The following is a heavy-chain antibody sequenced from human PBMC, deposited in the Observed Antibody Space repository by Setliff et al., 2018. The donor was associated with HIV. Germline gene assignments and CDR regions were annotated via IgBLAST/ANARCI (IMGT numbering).Heavy chain of an antibody. CDR2: IYYNGST. CDR3: ARRGYSYGLFDY. J-gene: IGHJ4*02. D-gene: IGHD5-18*01. V-gene: IGHV4-59*08. Sequence: SETLSLTCTVSGGSISSPYWSWIRQPPGKGLEWIGYIYYNGSTNYNPSLKSRVTISVDTSKNQFSLKLSSVTAADTAVYYCARRGYSYGLFDYWGQGTLVTVSS. CDR1: GGSISSPY.